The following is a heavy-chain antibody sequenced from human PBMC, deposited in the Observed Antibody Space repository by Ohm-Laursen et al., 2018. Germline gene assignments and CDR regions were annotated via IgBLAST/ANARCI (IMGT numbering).Heavy chain of an antibody. CDR3: ARVSKQWELLLDGFDI. D-gene: IGHD1-26*01. Sequence: SLRLSCAASGFTFSDYYMSWVRQVPGKGLEGVSYTSSSGSTIYYADSVKGRFTISRDNAKNSLYLQMNSLRAEDTAVYYCARVSKQWELLLDGFDIWGQGTMVTVSS. J-gene: IGHJ3*02. CDR2: TSSSGSTI. CDR1: GFTFSDYY. V-gene: IGHV3-11*01.